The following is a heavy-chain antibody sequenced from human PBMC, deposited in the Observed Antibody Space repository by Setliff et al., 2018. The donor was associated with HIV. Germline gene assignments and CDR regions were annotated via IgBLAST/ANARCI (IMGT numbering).Heavy chain of an antibody. CDR2: ISGPSEYI. CDR1: GFTFSTFT. CDR3: TKNLYTSRWSPLDY. V-gene: IGHV3-21*01. J-gene: IGHJ4*02. Sequence: PGGSLRLSCAASGFTFSTFTMNWVRQAPGRGLEWVASISGPSEYIYYGDSVKGRFTISRDNSKNTLYLQMNSLRTEDTAVYYCTKNLYTSRWSPLDYWGQGTLVTVSS. D-gene: IGHD2-8*01.